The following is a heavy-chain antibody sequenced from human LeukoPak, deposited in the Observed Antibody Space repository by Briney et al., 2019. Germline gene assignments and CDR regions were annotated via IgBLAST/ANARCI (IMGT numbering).Heavy chain of an antibody. Sequence: SQTLSLTCAVSGGPISSGGYSWSWIRQPPGKGLEWIGYIYHSGSTYYNPSLKSRVTISVDRSKNQFSLKLSSVTAADTAVYYCARYDGTHHDYWGQGTLVTVSS. CDR2: IYHSGST. CDR1: GGPISSGGYS. CDR3: ARYDGTHHDY. V-gene: IGHV4-30-2*01. D-gene: IGHD3-22*01. J-gene: IGHJ4*02.